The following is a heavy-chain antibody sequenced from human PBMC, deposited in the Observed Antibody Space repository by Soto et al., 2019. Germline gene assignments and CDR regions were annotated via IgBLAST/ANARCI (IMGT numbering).Heavy chain of an antibody. CDR3: ARARGIRTDKDFDD. Sequence: QVQLVQSGAEVKKPGASVKVSCKASGYPCTSSGISWVRQSPGKGLEWMGWISAYNGNTNYAQKLQGRVTMTTDTSTSTAYMERRSLRSDDTAVYYCARARGIRTDKDFDDWGQGTLVTVSS. CDR1: GYPCTSSG. D-gene: IGHD1-20*01. V-gene: IGHV1-18*01. CDR2: ISAYNGNT. J-gene: IGHJ4*02.